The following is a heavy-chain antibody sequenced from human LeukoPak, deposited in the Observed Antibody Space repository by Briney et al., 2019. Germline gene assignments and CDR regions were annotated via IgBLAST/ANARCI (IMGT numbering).Heavy chain of an antibody. J-gene: IGHJ4*02. V-gene: IGHV4-34*01. Sequence: PSETLSLTCAVYGGSFSGYYWSWIRQPPGKGLEWIGEINHSGSTNYNPSLKSRVTISVDTSKNQFSLKLSSVTAADTAVYYCARGGRSGARRSVVVAATGIHGTSYSYWGQGTLVTVSS. CDR2: INHSGST. CDR1: GGSFSGYY. D-gene: IGHD2-15*01. CDR3: ARGGRSGARRSVVVAATGIHGTSYSY.